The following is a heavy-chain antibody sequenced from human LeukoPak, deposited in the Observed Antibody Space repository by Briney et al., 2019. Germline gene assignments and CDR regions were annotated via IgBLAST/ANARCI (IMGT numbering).Heavy chain of an antibody. CDR1: GGSISSYY. J-gene: IGHJ6*03. Sequence: SETLSLTCTVSGGSISSYYWNWIRQPPGKGLEWIGYIYYSGTTNYNPSLKSRVSMSVDTSKNQFSLKLSSVTAADTAVYYCARALSGSGSRYYYYMDVWGKGTTVTVSS. CDR2: IYYSGTT. V-gene: IGHV4-59*12. D-gene: IGHD3-10*01. CDR3: ARALSGSGSRYYYYMDV.